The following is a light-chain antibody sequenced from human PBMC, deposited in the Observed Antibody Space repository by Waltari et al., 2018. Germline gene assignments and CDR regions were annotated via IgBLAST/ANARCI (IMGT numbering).Light chain of an antibody. V-gene: IGKV4-1*01. CDR2: CAS. CDR3: QQSYSTPLT. Sequence: DIVMTQSPESLAVSLGEGVTLDCTSGRNVVSSSNNKNDLAWYQQKPGQRPKLLICCASTRQSGVPARFTGSGSWTDFTLTISILQDEDVSVDCCQQSYSTPLTFGGGTKVAIK. J-gene: IGKJ4*01. CDR1: RNVVSSSNNKND.